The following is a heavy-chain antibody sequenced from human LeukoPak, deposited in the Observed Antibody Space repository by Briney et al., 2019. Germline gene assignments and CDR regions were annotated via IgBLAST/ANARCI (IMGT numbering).Heavy chain of an antibody. J-gene: IGHJ5*01. Sequence: GGSLRLSCAASGFTFSKYSMTWVRQAPGQGLEWVSFIDTSGTTMYYTDSVKGRLTISRDNAKNSLYLQMNSLKVEDTAIYYCARDNWVDCWGQGTLVTVSS. V-gene: IGHV3-48*04. CDR1: GFTFSKYS. CDR3: ARDNWVDC. CDR2: IDTSGTTM.